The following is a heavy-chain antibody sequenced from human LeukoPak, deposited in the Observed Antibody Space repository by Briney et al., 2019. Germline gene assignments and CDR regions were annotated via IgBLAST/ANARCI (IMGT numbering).Heavy chain of an antibody. CDR1: GGSISSYY. D-gene: IGHD6-19*01. J-gene: IGHJ4*02. CDR3: ARDKHSSGWYYFDY. Sequence: PSETLSLTCTVSGGSISSYYWSWIRQPAGKGLEWIGRTYTSGSTNYNPSLKSRVTMSVDTSKNQFSLKLSSVTAADTAVYYCARDKHSSGWYYFDYWGQGALVTVSS. CDR2: TYTSGST. V-gene: IGHV4-4*07.